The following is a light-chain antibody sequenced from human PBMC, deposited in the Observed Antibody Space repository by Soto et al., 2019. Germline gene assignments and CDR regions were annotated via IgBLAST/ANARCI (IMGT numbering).Light chain of an antibody. J-gene: IGLJ2*01. V-gene: IGLV2-14*01. CDR2: DVN. CDR1: SSDIGGYDY. Sequence: QSALTQPASVSGSPGQSITLSCTGTSSDIGGYDYVSWYQRHPGKAPKLIIYDVNNRPSGVSNRFSGSKSGNTASLTISGLQVEDEADYYCTSYASGSSPVVFGGGIKLTVL. CDR3: TSYASGSSPVV.